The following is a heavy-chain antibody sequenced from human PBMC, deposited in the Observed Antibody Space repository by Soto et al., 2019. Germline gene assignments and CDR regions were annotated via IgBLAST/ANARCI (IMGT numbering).Heavy chain of an antibody. D-gene: IGHD2-2*03. CDR3: ARRGAIPLDIVVVPAAMDYYYYGMDV. Sequence: NPSETLSLTCAVYGGSFSGYYWSWIRQPPGKGLEWIGEINHSGSTNYNPSLKSRVTISVDTSKNQFSLKLSSVTAADTAVYYCARRGAIPLDIVVVPAAMDYYYYGMDVWGQGTTVTVSS. CDR2: INHSGST. V-gene: IGHV4-34*01. CDR1: GGSFSGYY. J-gene: IGHJ6*02.